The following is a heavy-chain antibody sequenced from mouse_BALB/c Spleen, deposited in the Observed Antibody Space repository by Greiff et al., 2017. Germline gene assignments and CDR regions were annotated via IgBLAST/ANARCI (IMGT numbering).Heavy chain of an antibody. Sequence: EVKLVESGGGLVKPGGSLKLSCAASGFTFSSYAMSWVRQTPEKRLEWVASISSGGSTYYPDSVKGRFTISRDNARNILYLQMSSLRSEDTAMYYCAREAGDYYAMDYWGQGTSVTVSS. CDR3: AREAGDYYAMDY. J-gene: IGHJ4*01. V-gene: IGHV5-6-5*01. CDR2: ISSGGST. D-gene: IGHD6-1*01. CDR1: GFTFSSYA.